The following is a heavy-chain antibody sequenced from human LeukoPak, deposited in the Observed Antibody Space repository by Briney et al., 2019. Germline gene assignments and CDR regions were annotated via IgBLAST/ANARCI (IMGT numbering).Heavy chain of an antibody. J-gene: IGHJ3*02. D-gene: IGHD3-10*01. CDR3: ARGPPYYYGSGSSLRGAFDI. CDR2: IGGDGDNT. Sequence: GGSLRLSCAASRFTFSNYAMSWVRQAPGKGLEWVSAIGGDGDNTYYADSVKGRFTISRDNAKNSLYLQMNSLRAEDTALYYCARGPPYYYGSGSSLRGAFDIWGQGTMVTVSS. V-gene: IGHV3-23*01. CDR1: RFTFSNYA.